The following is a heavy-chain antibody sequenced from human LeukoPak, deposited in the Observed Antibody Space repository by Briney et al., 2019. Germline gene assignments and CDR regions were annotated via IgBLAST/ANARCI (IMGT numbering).Heavy chain of an antibody. CDR1: GDSISRSTYY. Sequence: PSETLSLTCTVSGDSISRSTYYWAWIRQPPGKGLEWIGSVYYGRSPYFNPSLESRATISVDTSKNHFSLKMSSVTAADAAVYYCARSSGTGTFSYWGQGTLVTVSS. V-gene: IGHV4-39*02. D-gene: IGHD6-25*01. CDR3: ARSSGTGTFSY. J-gene: IGHJ4*02. CDR2: VYYGRSP.